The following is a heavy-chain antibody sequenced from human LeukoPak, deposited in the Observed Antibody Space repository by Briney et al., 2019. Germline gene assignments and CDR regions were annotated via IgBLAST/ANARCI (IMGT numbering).Heavy chain of an antibody. CDR3: ARVSVASSGYYYVGVMDY. CDR2: ISSSSSYI. J-gene: IGHJ4*02. D-gene: IGHD3-22*01. CDR1: GFTFSSYS. Sequence: GGSLRLSCAASGFTFSSYSMNWVRQAPGKGLEWVSSISSSSSYIYYADSVKGRFTISRDNSKNTLYLQMNSLRAEDTAVYYCARVSVASSGYYYVGVMDYWGQGTLVTVSS. V-gene: IGHV3-21*01.